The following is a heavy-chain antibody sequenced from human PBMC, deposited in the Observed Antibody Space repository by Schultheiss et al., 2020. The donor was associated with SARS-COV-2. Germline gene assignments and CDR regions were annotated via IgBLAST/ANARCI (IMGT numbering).Heavy chain of an antibody. J-gene: IGHJ4*02. CDR3: ARDDSAFGYYDSSGGAFDY. Sequence: GESLKISCAASGFTFSSYWMHWARQAPGKGLEWVSYISSSGSTIYYADSVKGRVTISRDNSKNTLYLQMNSLRAEDTAVYYCARDDSAFGYYDSSGGAFDYWGQGTLVTVS. CDR1: GFTFSSYW. V-gene: IGHV3-48*01. CDR2: ISSSGSTI. D-gene: IGHD3-22*01.